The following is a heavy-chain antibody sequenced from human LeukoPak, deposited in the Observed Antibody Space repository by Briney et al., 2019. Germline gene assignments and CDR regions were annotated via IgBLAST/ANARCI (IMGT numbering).Heavy chain of an antibody. D-gene: IGHD1-26*01. CDR3: ARRQVGATSRNWFDL. CDR1: GVTFSNYS. CDR2: ISPSSSYI. J-gene: IGHJ5*02. Sequence: GGSLRLSCAASGVTFSNYSMNWVRQAPGEGLEWVSSISPSSSYIYYAYSVTGQFAISSDNDKLPLYLQMNTLSADDTAVYYCARRQVGATSRNWFDLWGQGTLVTVSS. V-gene: IGHV3-21*01.